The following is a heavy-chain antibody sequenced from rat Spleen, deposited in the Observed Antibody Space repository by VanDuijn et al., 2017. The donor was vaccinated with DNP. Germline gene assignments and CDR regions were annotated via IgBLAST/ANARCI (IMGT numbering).Heavy chain of an antibody. J-gene: IGHJ2*01. CDR1: GFTFSDYG. V-gene: IGHV5S13*01. CDR2: ISASGGST. D-gene: IGHD1-11*01. CDR3: ARGGRSYFDY. Sequence: EVQLVESGGGLVQPGRSLKLSCAASGFTFSDYGMAWVLQAPTKGLEWVASISASGGSTSFRDSVKGRFTISRDNAKSSLYLQMDSLRSEDTATYYCARGGRSYFDYWGQGVMVTVSS.